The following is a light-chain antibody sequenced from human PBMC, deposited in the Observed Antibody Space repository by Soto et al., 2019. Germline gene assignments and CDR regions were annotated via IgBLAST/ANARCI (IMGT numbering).Light chain of an antibody. CDR2: DAS. Sequence: IRMTQSPSSFSESTGDRFTITCRASQGISSYLAWYQQKPGKAPXXLIYDASNLETGVPSRFSGGGSGTHFTFTISNLQPEDIATYYCQQYENLPTFGQGTRLDNK. V-gene: IGKV1-33*01. CDR1: QGISSY. J-gene: IGKJ5*01. CDR3: QQYENLPT.